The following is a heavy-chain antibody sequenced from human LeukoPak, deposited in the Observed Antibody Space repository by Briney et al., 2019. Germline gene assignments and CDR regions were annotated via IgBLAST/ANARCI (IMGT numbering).Heavy chain of an antibody. J-gene: IGHJ5*02. D-gene: IGHD1-14*01. V-gene: IGHV4-39*01. Sequence: SETLSLTCTVSGGLISISTYYWGWIRQPPGKGLEWIGSIYYSGTTHYNPSLKSRVTIAVDTSKNQFSLKLISVTAADTAVYYCAGLIRPGWFDPWGQGTLVTVSS. CDR2: IYYSGTT. CDR1: GGLISISTYY. CDR3: AGLIRPGWFDP.